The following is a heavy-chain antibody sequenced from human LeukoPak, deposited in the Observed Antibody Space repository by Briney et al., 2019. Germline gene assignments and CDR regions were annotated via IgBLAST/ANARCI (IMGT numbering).Heavy chain of an antibody. J-gene: IGHJ4*02. V-gene: IGHV4-34*01. CDR1: GGSFSGYY. CDR2: INHSGST. Sequence: SETLSLTCAVHGGSFSGYYWSWIRQPPGKGLEWIGEINHSGSTNYNPSLKSRVTISVDTSKNQFSLKLSSVTAADTAVYYCARALYDFWSGYYTDWGQGTLVTVSS. CDR3: ARALYDFWSGYYTD. D-gene: IGHD3-3*01.